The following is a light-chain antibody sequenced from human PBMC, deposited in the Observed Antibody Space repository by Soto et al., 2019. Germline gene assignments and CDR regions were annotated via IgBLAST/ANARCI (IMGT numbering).Light chain of an antibody. Sequence: QSVLTQPRSVSGSAGQSVTISCTGTSSDVGGYNYVSWYQQHPGKAPKLMIYDVNKRPSGVPDRFSGSKSGNTASLTISGLQAEDEADYYCCSYAGSYTLVFGTGTNVTVL. J-gene: IGLJ1*01. CDR1: SSDVGGYNY. CDR2: DVN. V-gene: IGLV2-11*01. CDR3: CSYAGSYTLV.